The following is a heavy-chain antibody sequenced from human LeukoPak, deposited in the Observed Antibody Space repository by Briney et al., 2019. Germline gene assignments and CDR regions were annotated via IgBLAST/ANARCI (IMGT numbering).Heavy chain of an antibody. V-gene: IGHV3-7*01. CDR1: GFTFSSYW. D-gene: IGHD3-3*01. CDR2: IKQDGSEK. J-gene: IGHJ5*02. Sequence: GGSLRLSCAASGFTFSSYWMSWVRQAPGKGLEWVANIKQDGSEKYYVDSVKGRFTISRDNAKNSLYLQMNSLRAEDTAVYYCAGARMDDFWSGYYYNWFDPWGQGTLVTVSS. CDR3: AGARMDDFWSGYYYNWFDP.